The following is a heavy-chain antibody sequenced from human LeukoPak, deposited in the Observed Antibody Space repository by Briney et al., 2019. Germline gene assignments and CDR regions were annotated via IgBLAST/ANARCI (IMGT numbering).Heavy chain of an antibody. D-gene: IGHD3-22*01. J-gene: IGHJ4*02. Sequence: PGGSLRLSCAASGFGFSYTWMNWVRQAPGKGLEWVGRIRSTTAGGTTDYAAPVKGRFTISRDDSKNTLYLQMTGLKSEDTAVYYCARGSHSYDSSDFDFWGQGTLVTVSS. CDR1: GFGFSYTW. CDR2: IRSTTAGGTT. CDR3: ARGSHSYDSSDFDF. V-gene: IGHV3-15*01.